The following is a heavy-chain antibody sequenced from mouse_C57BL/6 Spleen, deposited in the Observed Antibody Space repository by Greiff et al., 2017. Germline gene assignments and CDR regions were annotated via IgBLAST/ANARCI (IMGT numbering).Heavy chain of an antibody. D-gene: IGHD1-1*01. Sequence: VQLQQSGAELMKPGASVKLSCKATGYTFTGYWIEWVKQRPGHGLEWIGEILPGSGSTNYNEKFKGKATFTADTSSNTAYMQLSSLTTEDSAIYYCARGVYYYGSSHRAMDYWGQGTSVTVSS. CDR3: ARGVYYYGSSHRAMDY. V-gene: IGHV1-9*01. CDR2: ILPGSGST. J-gene: IGHJ4*01. CDR1: GYTFTGYW.